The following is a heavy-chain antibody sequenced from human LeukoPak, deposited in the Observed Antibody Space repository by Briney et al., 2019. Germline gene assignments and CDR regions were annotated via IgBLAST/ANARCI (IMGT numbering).Heavy chain of an antibody. CDR2: ISTYSGDT. CDR3: ARVRVGATQGAFDI. D-gene: IGHD1-26*01. V-gene: IGHV1-18*01. J-gene: IGHJ3*02. Sequence: ASVKVSCKASGYTFTTSGISWVRQAPGQGLEWMGWISTYSGDTDYAQNLQGRVTVTTDTSTSTAYMELRSLRSDDTAVYYCARVRVGATQGAFDIWGQGTMVTVSS. CDR1: GYTFTTSG.